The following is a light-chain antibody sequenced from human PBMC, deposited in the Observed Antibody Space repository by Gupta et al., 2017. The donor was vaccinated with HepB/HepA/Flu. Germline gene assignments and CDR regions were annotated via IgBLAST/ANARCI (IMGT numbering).Light chain of an antibody. V-gene: IGKV2-28*01. CDR2: VGS. Sequence: DIVMTQSTLSLRVTPGEPASISCRSSQSLLHRTGYYYSYWYLQKPAQSPQLLIYVGSKRASGVPDRFRGSGSGTDFTLKISRGEAEDVGVYYCGQKLQTPRSFGQGTQVEIK. CDR3: GQKLQTPRS. J-gene: IGKJ1*01. CDR1: QSLLHRTGYYY.